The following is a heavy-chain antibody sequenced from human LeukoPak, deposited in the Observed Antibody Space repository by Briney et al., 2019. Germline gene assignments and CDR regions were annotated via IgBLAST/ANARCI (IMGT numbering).Heavy chain of an antibody. CDR2: IIPIFGTA. D-gene: IGHD6-13*01. J-gene: IGHJ6*02. CDR3: ASTPLIVIAAAGTYYYYYGMDV. V-gene: IGHV1-69*13. Sequence: SVKVSCKASGGTFISYAISWVRQAPGQGLEWMGGIIPIFGTANYAQKFQGRVTITADESTSTAYMELSSLRSEDTAVYYCASTPLIVIAAAGTYYYYYGMDVWGQGTTVTVSS. CDR1: GGTFISYA.